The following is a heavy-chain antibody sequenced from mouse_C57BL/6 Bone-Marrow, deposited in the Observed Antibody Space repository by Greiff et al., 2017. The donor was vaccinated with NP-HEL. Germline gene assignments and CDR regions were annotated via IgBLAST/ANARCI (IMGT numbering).Heavy chain of an antibody. CDR1: GYTFTSYW. CDR2: IDHSDSYT. D-gene: IGHD2-5*01. Sequence: QVQLQQPGAELVKPGASVKLSCKASGYTFTSYWMQWVKQRPGQGLVWIGEIDHSDSYTNYNQKFKGKATLTVDTSSSTAYMQLSSLTSEDSAVYYCARYSNYDYFDYWGQGTTLTVSS. V-gene: IGHV1-50*01. J-gene: IGHJ2*01. CDR3: ARYSNYDYFDY.